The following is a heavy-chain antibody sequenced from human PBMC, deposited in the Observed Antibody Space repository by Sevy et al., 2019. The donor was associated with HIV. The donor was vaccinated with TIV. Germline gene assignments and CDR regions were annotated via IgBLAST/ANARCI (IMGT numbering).Heavy chain of an antibody. Sequence: GGSLRPSCAASGFTFSSYAMHWVRQAPGKGPEWVAVISYDGSNKYYADSVKGRFTISRDNSKNTLYRQMNSLRAEDTAVYYCARGVGGYCSSTSCAGDWFDPWGQGTLVTVSS. V-gene: IGHV3-30-3*01. D-gene: IGHD2-2*01. CDR2: ISYDGSNK. CDR1: GFTFSSYA. J-gene: IGHJ5*02. CDR3: ARGVGGYCSSTSCAGDWFDP.